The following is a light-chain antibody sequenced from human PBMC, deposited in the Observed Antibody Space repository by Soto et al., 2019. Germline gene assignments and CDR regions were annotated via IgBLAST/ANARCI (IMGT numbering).Light chain of an antibody. J-gene: IGKJ1*01. CDR1: QSVSSN. Sequence: QSTATVWGTVGDKGTLSCRASQSVSSNLAWYQQKPGQAPRLLIYGASTRATGIPARFSSIGSGTEFTLTIGSLQSGDFAVQFCEQDSNCPQTVGQGTKVDIK. CDR3: EQDSNCPQT. CDR2: GAS. V-gene: IGKV3-15*01.